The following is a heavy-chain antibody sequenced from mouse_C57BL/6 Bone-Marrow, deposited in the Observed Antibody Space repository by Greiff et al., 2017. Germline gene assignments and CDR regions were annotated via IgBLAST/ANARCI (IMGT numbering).Heavy chain of an antibody. V-gene: IGHV3-6*01. CDR1: GYSITSGYY. D-gene: IGHD2-2*01. Sequence: EVQLVESGPGLVKPSQSLSLTCSVTGYSITSGYYWNWIRQFPGNKLEWMGYISYDGSNNYNPSLKNRISITRDTSKNQFFLKLNSVTTEDTATYYCATQSTMVTTTTLYFDYWGQGTTLTVSS. CDR3: ATQSTMVTTTTLYFDY. J-gene: IGHJ2*01. CDR2: ISYDGSN.